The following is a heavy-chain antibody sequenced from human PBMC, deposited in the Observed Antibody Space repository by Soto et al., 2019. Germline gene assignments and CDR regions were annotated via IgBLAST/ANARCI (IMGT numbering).Heavy chain of an antibody. Sequence: QVQLVQSGAEVKKPGSSVKVSCKTSGVSFNNNGIGWVRQAPGHGLEWMGGVSPPFRTSNYARKFQGRISITAAASTGTVNMELSSLTSEDTAQYYCSRVLYYGSGSYSRYGMDVWGQGTTVTVSS. CDR2: VSPPFRTS. V-gene: IGHV1-69*01. J-gene: IGHJ6*02. CDR1: GVSFNNNG. D-gene: IGHD3-10*01. CDR3: SRVLYYGSGSYSRYGMDV.